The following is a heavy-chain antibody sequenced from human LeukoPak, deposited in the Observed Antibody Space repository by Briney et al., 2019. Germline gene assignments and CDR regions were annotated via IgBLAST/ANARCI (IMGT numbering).Heavy chain of an antibody. CDR1: GFTFSSYW. CDR2: ISSSGSTI. CDR3: ARVQPPYYYGMDV. V-gene: IGHV3-48*04. D-gene: IGHD3-10*01. J-gene: IGHJ6*02. Sequence: GGSLRLSCAASGFTFSSYWMSWVRQAPGKGLEWISYISSSGSTIYYADSVKGRFTISRDNAKNSLYLQMNSLRAEDTAVYFCARVQPPYYYGMDVWGQGTTVTVSS.